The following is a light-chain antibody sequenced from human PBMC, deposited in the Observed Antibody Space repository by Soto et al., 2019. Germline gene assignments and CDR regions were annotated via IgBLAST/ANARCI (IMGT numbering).Light chain of an antibody. CDR3: QQYGSSPGYT. CDR2: GAS. CDR1: QSVSSSY. Sequence: EIVLTQSPCTLSLSPGERATLSCRASQSVSSSYLAWYQQKPGQAPRLLFYGASSRATGLPDRLSGSGSGTNFTLTISRLEPEDFAVYYCQQYGSSPGYTFGQGTKLEIK. V-gene: IGKV3-20*01. J-gene: IGKJ2*01.